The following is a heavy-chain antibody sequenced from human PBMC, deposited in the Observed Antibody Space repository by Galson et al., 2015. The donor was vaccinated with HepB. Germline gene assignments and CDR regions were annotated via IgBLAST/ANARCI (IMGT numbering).Heavy chain of an antibody. J-gene: IGHJ6*02. CDR2: IWYDGSNK. V-gene: IGHV3-33*01. CDR3: AREGGVYYDILTGYPHQNYYYYYGMDV. CDR1: GFTFSSYG. D-gene: IGHD3-9*01. Sequence: SLRLSCAASGFTFSSYGMHWVRQAPGKGLEWVAVIWYDGSNKYYADSVKGRFTISRDNSKNTLYLQMNSLRAEDTAVYYCAREGGVYYDILTGYPHQNYYYYYGMDVWGQGTTVTVSS.